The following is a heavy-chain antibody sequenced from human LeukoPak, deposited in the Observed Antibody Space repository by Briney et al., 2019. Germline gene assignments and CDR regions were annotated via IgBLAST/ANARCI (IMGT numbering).Heavy chain of an antibody. CDR1: GGSITNTNY. CDR2: VNLQGST. V-gene: IGHV4-4*02. CDR3: AREGGPYRPLDY. J-gene: IGHJ4*02. Sequence: SETLSLTCGVSGGSITNTNYWTWVRQPPGKGLEWIGEVNLQGSTNYNPSLMGRVAISVDTSENHISLQLASVTAADTAVYYCAREGGPYRPLDYSGQGTLATVSS.